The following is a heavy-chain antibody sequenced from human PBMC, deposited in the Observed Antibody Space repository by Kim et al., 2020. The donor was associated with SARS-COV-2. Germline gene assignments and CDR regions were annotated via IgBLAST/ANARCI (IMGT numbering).Heavy chain of an antibody. CDR2: MSYDGNIQ. D-gene: IGHD1-1*01. J-gene: IGHJ4*02. V-gene: IGHV3-30-3*02. CDR3: AKYTHQSFDY. CDR1: GFSFSHYG. Sequence: GGSLRLSCELSGFSFSHYGVHWVRQAPGKGLEWLSSMSYDGNIQYYADSVKGRFTISRDNSKNTLYLQMDSLQLEDTALYYCAKYTHQSFDYWGQGTFVTVSA.